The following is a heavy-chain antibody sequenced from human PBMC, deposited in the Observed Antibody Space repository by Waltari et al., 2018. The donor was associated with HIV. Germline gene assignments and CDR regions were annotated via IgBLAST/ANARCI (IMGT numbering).Heavy chain of an antibody. J-gene: IGHJ5*02. V-gene: IGHV6-1*01. CDR2: TYYRSKWYN. CDR1: GASVTSNTAT. D-gene: IGHD6-19*01. Sequence: QVQLQQSGPGLVKPSQTLSLPCAISGASVTSNTATWNWIRQPPSRGLEWLGRTYYRSKWYNDYAVSVKSRITINPDTSKNQFSLQLNSVTPEDTAVYYCARDPVAVPRGFDPWGQGTLVTVSS. CDR3: ARDPVAVPRGFDP.